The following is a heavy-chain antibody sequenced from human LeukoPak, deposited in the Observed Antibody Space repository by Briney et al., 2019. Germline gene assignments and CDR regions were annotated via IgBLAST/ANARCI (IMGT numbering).Heavy chain of an antibody. CDR3: ARDTGENDAFDI. J-gene: IGHJ3*02. V-gene: IGHV3-53*04. D-gene: IGHD7-27*01. CDR1: GFSVSNKY. Sequence: PGGSLGLSCAASGFSVSNKYMSWVRQAPGKGLEWVSVIYSGDSTYYADSVKGRFTISRHNSKNTLYLQMNSLRAEDTAVYYCARDTGENDAFDIWGQGTMVTVSS. CDR2: IYSGDST.